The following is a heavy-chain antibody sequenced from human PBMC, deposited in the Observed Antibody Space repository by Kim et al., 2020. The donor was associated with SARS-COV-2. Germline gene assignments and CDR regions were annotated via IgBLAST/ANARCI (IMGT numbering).Heavy chain of an antibody. V-gene: IGHV3-23*01. CDR2: ISGSGASR. CDR3: AKDPLRHFGWSPGGMDV. CDR1: GFMFSNYA. D-gene: IGHD3-9*01. J-gene: IGHJ6*02. Sequence: GGSLRLSCAASGFMFSNYALSWVRQAPGKGLEWVSGISGSGASRFYADSVKGRFTISRDNSMNTLNLQMNSLRADDTAVYYCAKDPLRHFGWSPGGMDVWGQGTTVTVSS.